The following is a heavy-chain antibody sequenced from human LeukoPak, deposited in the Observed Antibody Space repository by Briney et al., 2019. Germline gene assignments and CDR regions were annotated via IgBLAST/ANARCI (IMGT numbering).Heavy chain of an antibody. CDR2: IKPDGSEK. V-gene: IGHV3-7*01. Sequence: GGPLRLSCLVPGFTFSSFWMGWVRQAPGKGLEWVANIKPDGSEKFYVDSVKGRFTVSRNNAKNSLYLQLNSLRAEDTAVYYCARVACSGQSCFSGFDYWGQGTLVTVSS. J-gene: IGHJ4*02. CDR1: GFTFSSFW. D-gene: IGHD2-15*01. CDR3: ARVACSGQSCFSGFDY.